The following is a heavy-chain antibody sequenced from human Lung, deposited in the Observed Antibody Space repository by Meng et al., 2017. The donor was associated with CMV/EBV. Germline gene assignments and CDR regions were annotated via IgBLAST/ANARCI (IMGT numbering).Heavy chain of an antibody. Sequence: GGSLRLXCTASGFTFSRYWMNWVRQAPGRGPEWVANIRDDGSERNYLGSVKGRFTISRDNDKNSLYMQMNSLRVEDTAVYYCARDRGDDEFWGGIDYWGQGXLVTVSS. V-gene: IGHV3-7*01. CDR1: GFTFSRYW. CDR2: IRDDGSER. D-gene: IGHD3-3*01. CDR3: ARDRGDDEFWGGIDY. J-gene: IGHJ4*01.